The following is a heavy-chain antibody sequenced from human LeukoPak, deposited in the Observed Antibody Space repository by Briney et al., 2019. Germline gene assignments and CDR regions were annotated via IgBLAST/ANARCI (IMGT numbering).Heavy chain of an antibody. V-gene: IGHV3-73*01. CDR1: GFTFSGSA. Sequence: GGSLRLSCAASGFTFSGSAMHWVRQASGKGLEWVGRIGSKTNSYATTYAASVKGRFTISRDDSKNTAYLQMNSLKTEDTAVYYCSSTYDSNGWLFDYWGQGTLVTASS. CDR2: IGSKTNSYAT. J-gene: IGHJ4*02. CDR3: SSTYDSNGWLFDY. D-gene: IGHD3-22*01.